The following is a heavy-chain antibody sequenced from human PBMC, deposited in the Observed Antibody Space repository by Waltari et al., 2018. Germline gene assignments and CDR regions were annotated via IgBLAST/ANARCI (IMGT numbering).Heavy chain of an antibody. D-gene: IGHD6-13*01. CDR3: AKDYSIAAAGMTQ. CDR2: IVGCGVST. J-gene: IGHJ4*02. CDR1: GFTFSSYA. Sequence: EVQLLESGGGLVQPGGSLRLSCAASGFTFSSYAMSWVRQAPGKGLEWGSVIVGCGVSTYYAESVKCRFTISRDNSKNTLYLQMNSLRAEDTAVYYCAKDYSIAAAGMTQWGQGTLVTVSS. V-gene: IGHV3-23*01.